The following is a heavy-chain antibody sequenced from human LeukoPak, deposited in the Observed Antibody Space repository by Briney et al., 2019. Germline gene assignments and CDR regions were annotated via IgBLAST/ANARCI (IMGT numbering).Heavy chain of an antibody. CDR2: LGGSGGGT. Sequence: GGSLRLSCAVSGITLSNHGMSWVRQAPGKGLEWVAGLGGSGGGTNYADSVRGRFIISRDNSKNILYLQTDSLTAEDTAVYFCAKRGVVIRVILVGFHKEAYYFDSWGQGALVTVSS. V-gene: IGHV3-23*01. CDR1: GITLSNHG. D-gene: IGHD2-21*01. CDR3: AKRGVVIRVILVGFHKEAYYFDS. J-gene: IGHJ4*02.